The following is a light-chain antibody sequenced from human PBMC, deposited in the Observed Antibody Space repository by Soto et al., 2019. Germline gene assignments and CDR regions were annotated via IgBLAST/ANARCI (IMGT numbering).Light chain of an antibody. CDR3: QQYNDWPPIT. Sequence: EIVMTQSPATLSVSPGERATLSCRASQSVSSNVAWYQQRPGQAPRLLIYGASTRATGIPARFSGSGSGTEFTPTITSLQSEDFAVYYCQQYNDWPPITFGQGTRLEMK. CDR2: GAS. V-gene: IGKV3-15*01. CDR1: QSVSSN. J-gene: IGKJ5*01.